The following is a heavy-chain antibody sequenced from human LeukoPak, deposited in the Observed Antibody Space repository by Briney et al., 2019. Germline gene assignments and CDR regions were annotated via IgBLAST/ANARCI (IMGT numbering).Heavy chain of an antibody. V-gene: IGHV3-72*01. J-gene: IGHJ4*02. CDR2: IRKKTNSYTT. D-gene: IGHD3-10*01. CDR1: GFTFSDYY. Sequence: PGGSLRLSCAASGFTFSDYYMNWVRQAPGKGLEWVARIRKKTNSYTTEYAASVKGRFIISRDDSRNSLYLQMNSLKTEDTAVYYCTRAAWEGSSFDCWGQGTLVTVSS. CDR3: TRAAWEGSSFDC.